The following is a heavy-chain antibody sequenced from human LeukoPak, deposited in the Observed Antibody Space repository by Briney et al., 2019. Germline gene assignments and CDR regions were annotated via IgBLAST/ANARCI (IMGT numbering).Heavy chain of an antibody. Sequence: GASVKVSCKASGYTFTSYYMHWVRQAPGQGLEWMGIINSSGGSTSYAQKFQGRVTMTRDTSTSTVYMELSSLRSEDTAVYYCARVLTYYDILTGYSTYYFDYWGQGTLVTVSS. J-gene: IGHJ4*02. V-gene: IGHV1-46*01. D-gene: IGHD3-9*01. CDR2: INSSGGST. CDR3: ARVLTYYDILTGYSTYYFDY. CDR1: GYTFTSYY.